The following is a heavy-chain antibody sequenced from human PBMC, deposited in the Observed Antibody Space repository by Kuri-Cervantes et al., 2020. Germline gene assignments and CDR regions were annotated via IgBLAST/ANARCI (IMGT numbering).Heavy chain of an antibody. Sequence: SETLSLTCTVSGGSISSYYWSWIRQPPGKGLEWIGYIYCSGSTNYNPSLKSRVTISVDTSKNQFSLKLSSVTAADTAVYYCARSTESGVGYWGQGTLVTVSS. CDR1: GGSISSYY. CDR3: ARSTESGVGY. D-gene: IGHD7-27*01. V-gene: IGHV4-59*01. CDR2: IYCSGST. J-gene: IGHJ4*02.